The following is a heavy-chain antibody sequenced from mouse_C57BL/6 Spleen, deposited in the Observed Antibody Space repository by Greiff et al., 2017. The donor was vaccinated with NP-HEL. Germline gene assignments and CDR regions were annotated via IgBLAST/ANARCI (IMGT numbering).Heavy chain of an antibody. J-gene: IGHJ2*01. CDR1: GYTFTSYW. D-gene: IGHD1-1*01. CDR2: IHPNSGST. CDR3: ARFYYGSSWDY. V-gene: IGHV1-64*01. Sequence: QVQLQQPGAELVKPGASVKLSCKASGYTFTSYWMHWVKQRPGQGLEWIGMIHPNSGSTNYNEKFKSKATLTVDKSSSTAYMQLSSLTSEDSAVYYCARFYYGSSWDYWGKGTTLTVSS.